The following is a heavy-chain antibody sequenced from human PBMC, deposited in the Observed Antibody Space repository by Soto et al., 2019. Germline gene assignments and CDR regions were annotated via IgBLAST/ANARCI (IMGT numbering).Heavy chain of an antibody. J-gene: IGHJ6*02. CDR3: ARSLGYYGSGSLRGYYYGMDV. D-gene: IGHD3-10*01. Sequence: ASVKVSCKASGGTFSSYAISWVRQAPGQGLEWMGGIIPIFGTANYAQKFQGRVTITADESTSTAYMELSSLRSEDTAGYYCARSLGYYGSGSLRGYYYGMDVWGQGTTVTVSS. CDR2: IIPIFGTA. CDR1: GGTFSSYA. V-gene: IGHV1-69*13.